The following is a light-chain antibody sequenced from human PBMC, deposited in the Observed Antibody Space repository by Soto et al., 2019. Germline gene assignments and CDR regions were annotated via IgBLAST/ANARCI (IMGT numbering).Light chain of an antibody. V-gene: IGKV1-39*01. Sequence: DIQMTQSPSSLSASVGDRVTITCRASQRVNNYLNWYQQKPGKAPNLLIFAASSLQSGVPSRFSGSGFGTDFTLTISSLQPEDFATYYCQQTYDTPTTFGQGTNLEIK. CDR1: QRVNNY. CDR3: QQTYDTPTT. J-gene: IGKJ2*01. CDR2: AAS.